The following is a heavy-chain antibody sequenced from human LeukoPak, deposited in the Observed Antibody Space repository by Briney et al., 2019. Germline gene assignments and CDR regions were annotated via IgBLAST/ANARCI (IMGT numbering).Heavy chain of an antibody. CDR2: IYPGDFDT. V-gene: IGHV5-51*01. CDR3: ARQEFIATHFDY. J-gene: IGHJ4*02. D-gene: IGHD6-6*01. Sequence: GESLKISCKGSGYSFTSYWIGWVRQMPGKGLEWMGMIYPGDFDTRYSPSFQGQVTISADKSIRTAYLQWSSLKASDTAMYYCARQEFIATHFDYWGQGTLVTVSS. CDR1: GYSFTSYW.